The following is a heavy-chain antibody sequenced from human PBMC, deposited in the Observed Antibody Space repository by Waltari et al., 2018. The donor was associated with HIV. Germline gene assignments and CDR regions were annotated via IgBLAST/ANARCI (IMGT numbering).Heavy chain of an antibody. Sequence: QVHLVQYGPEVKRPGASVKISCTGDGYIFMNFDSNWVRQADGQRPEWLGWMNPNSGNTASPYIFEERVTMTRDVSTDTAYMEMSGLTPEDTAIYYCARNSSAKGNRYFYYGLDVWGQGTPVTV. CDR3: ARNSSAKGNRYFYYGLDV. CDR1: GYIFMNFD. V-gene: IGHV1-8*02. CDR2: MNPNSGNT. D-gene: IGHD3-22*01. J-gene: IGHJ6*02.